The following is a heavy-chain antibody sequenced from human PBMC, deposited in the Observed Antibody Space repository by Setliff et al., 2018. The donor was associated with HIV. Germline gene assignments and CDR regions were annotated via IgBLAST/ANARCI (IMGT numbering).Heavy chain of an antibody. CDR2: INPNSGGT. D-gene: IGHD3-22*01. CDR1: GYTFTDYY. V-gene: IGHV1-2*06. J-gene: IGHJ4*02. Sequence: ASVKVSCKASGYTFTDYYMHWVRQAPGQGLEWMGRINPNSGGTNYAQKFQGRVTMTRDTSISTAYMELSRLRSDDTAVYYCARDHRPNYYDNSGSPGYWGQGTLVTVSS. CDR3: ARDHRPNYYDNSGSPGY.